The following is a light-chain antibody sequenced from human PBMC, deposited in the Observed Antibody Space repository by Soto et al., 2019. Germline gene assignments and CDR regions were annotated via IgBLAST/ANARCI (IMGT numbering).Light chain of an antibody. CDR1: QGISSA. CDR2: DAS. V-gene: IGKV1-13*02. CDR3: QQFNSYPLT. J-gene: IGKJ4*01. Sequence: IQLTQAPASLSTSVGDRVSMTCRASQGISSALAWYQQKPGKAPKLLIYDASSLESGVPSRFSGSGSGTDFTLTISSLQPEDFATYYCQQFNSYPLTFGGGTKVDIK.